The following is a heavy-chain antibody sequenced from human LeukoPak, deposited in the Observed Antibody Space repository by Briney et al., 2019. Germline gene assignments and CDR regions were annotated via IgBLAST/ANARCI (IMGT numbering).Heavy chain of an antibody. V-gene: IGHV4-39*01. CDR3: ARLDYDFWSGYSYFDY. CDR2: IYYSGST. D-gene: IGHD3-3*01. CDR1: GGSISSRSYY. J-gene: IGHJ4*02. Sequence: PSETLSLTCTVSGGSISSRSYYWGWIRQPPGKGLEWIGSIYYSGSTYYNPSLKSRVTISVDTSKNQFSLKLSSVTAADTAVYYCARLDYDFWSGYSYFDYWGQGTLVTVSS.